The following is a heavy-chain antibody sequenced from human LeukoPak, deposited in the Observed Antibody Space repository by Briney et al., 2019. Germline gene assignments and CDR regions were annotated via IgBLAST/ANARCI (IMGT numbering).Heavy chain of an antibody. J-gene: IGHJ6*02. Sequence: ASVKVSCKASGYTFTSYAMHWVRQAPGQRLEWMGWINAGNGNTKYSQKFQGRVTITRDTSASTAYMELSSLRSEDTAVYYCARCAYGLSYYYYGMDVWGQGTTVTVSS. CDR3: ARCAYGLSYYYYGMDV. CDR1: GYTFTSYA. V-gene: IGHV1-3*01. D-gene: IGHD3-10*01. CDR2: INAGNGNT.